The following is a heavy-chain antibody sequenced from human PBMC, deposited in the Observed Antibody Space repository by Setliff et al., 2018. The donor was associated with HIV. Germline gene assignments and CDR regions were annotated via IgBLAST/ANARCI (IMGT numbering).Heavy chain of an antibody. CDR1: GGSISSGNYY. CDR3: AREGARHYGSGRYHSWFDP. CDR2: IYYSGST. Sequence: PSETLSLTCTVSGGSISSGNYYWSWIRQHPGKGLEWIGYIYYSGSTYYNPSLKSRATMSVDTSKNQFSLKLSSVTAADTAVYYCAREGARHYGSGRYHSWFDPWGQGTQVTVS. J-gene: IGHJ5*02. V-gene: IGHV4-31*03. D-gene: IGHD3-10*01.